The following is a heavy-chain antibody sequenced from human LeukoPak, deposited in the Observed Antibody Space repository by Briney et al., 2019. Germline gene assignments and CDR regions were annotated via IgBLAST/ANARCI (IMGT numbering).Heavy chain of an antibody. CDR2: MNQDGSEK. Sequence: GGSLRLSCAASGFTFSDSWMSWVRQAPGKGLEGVANMNQDGSEKDYVDSVKGRFTISRDNARNSLYLQMGSLRAEDTAVYYCATYTHWVAGDVWGQGTTVTVSS. D-gene: IGHD3-16*01. CDR3: ATYTHWVAGDV. V-gene: IGHV3-7*01. J-gene: IGHJ6*02. CDR1: GFTFSDSW.